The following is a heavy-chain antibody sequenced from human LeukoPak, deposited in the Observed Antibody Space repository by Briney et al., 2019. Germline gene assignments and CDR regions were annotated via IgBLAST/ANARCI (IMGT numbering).Heavy chain of an antibody. CDR1: GYTFTGYF. CDR2: INPDSGVT. CDR3: ASRELGY. Sequence: ASVKVSCMTSGYTFTGYFMRWVRQAPGQGLEWLGWINPDSGVTKYAQKFQGRVTMTRDTSISTAYMELSRLRSDDTAVYYCASRELGYWGQGTLVTVSS. V-gene: IGHV1-2*02. D-gene: IGHD1-26*01. J-gene: IGHJ4*02.